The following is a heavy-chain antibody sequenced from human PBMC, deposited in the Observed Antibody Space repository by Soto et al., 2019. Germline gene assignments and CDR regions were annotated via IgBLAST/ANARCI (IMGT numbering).Heavy chain of an antibody. Sequence: PSETLSLTCSVSGDSLKNHYWSWIRQPPGKGLEWIGYIYYSGSTNYNPSLKSRVTISVDTSKNQFSLKLSSVTAADTAVYYCARGDVAAAGYYYYYSGLAVWGPGTRVSVSS. CDR3: ARGDVAAAGYYYYYSGLAV. D-gene: IGHD6-13*01. J-gene: IGHJ6*02. V-gene: IGHV4-59*11. CDR2: IYYSGST. CDR1: GDSLKNHY.